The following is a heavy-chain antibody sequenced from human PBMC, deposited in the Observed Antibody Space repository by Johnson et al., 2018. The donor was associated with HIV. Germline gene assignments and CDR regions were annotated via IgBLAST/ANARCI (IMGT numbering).Heavy chain of an antibody. J-gene: IGHJ3*01. CDR2: TRDKANSYST. Sequence: VQLVESGGGLVQPWGSLRLSCAASGFTFSDHYMDWVRQAPGKGLEWIARTRDKANSYSTEYAASVKDRFIISRDGLKDSLYLQMNSLKSEDTAVYFCARRAYTSGWYAAFDLWGQGTMVTVSS. V-gene: IGHV3-72*01. CDR3: ARRAYTSGWYAAFDL. CDR1: GFTFSDHY. D-gene: IGHD6-19*01.